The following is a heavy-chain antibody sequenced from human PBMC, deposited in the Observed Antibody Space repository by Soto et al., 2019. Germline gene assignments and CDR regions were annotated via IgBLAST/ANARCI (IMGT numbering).Heavy chain of an antibody. CDR1: GFTFSSYA. CDR2: ISGSGGST. CDR3: AKDYYYGSGSYYQFGY. Sequence: GSLRLSCAASGFTFSSYAMNWVRQAPGKGLEWVSGISGSGGSTYYADSVKGRFTISRDNSKNTLYLQMNSLRAEDTAVYYCAKDYYYGSGSYYQFGYWGQGTLVTVSS. J-gene: IGHJ4*02. V-gene: IGHV3-23*01. D-gene: IGHD3-10*01.